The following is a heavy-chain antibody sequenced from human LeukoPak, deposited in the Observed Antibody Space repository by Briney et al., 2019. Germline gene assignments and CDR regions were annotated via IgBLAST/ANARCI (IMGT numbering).Heavy chain of an antibody. J-gene: IGHJ4*02. CDR2: MNGDDSEK. CDR1: GFSFSTDW. CDR3: TKGGHLDY. Sequence: GGSLRLSCVASGFSFSTDWMTWVRRAPGKGLEWVANMNGDDSEKNYLDPVKGRFTISRDNATNSLYLQMNSLRVEDTATYYWTKGGHLDYWGQGTLVTVSS. V-gene: IGHV3-7*01. D-gene: IGHD3-16*01.